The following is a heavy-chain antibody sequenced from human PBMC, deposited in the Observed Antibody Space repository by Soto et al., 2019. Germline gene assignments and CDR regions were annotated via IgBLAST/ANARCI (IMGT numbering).Heavy chain of an antibody. J-gene: IGHJ4*02. CDR2: ITRDGYNK. D-gene: IGHD6-6*01. V-gene: IGHV3-30*04. Sequence: VGSLRLSCAGSGFIFKNYALNWVRQAPGKGLEWVASITRDGYNKYYADSVKGRFTISRDNSRDTLSLQMTALTIEDSSVYYCTKSSGGSSSVGMDYWGQGTRVTVSS. CDR3: TKSSGGSSSVGMDY. CDR1: GFIFKNYA.